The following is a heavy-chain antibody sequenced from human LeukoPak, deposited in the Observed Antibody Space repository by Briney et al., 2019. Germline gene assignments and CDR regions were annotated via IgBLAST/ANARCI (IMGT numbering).Heavy chain of an antibody. CDR2: IYYSGST. Sequence: SETLSLTCAVYGGSFSGYYWSWIRQPPGKGLEWIGYIYYSGSTNYNPSLKSRVTISVDTSKNQFSLKLSSVTAADTAVYYCARGLYYDFWSGKEYYFDYWGQGTLVTVSS. CDR1: GGSFSGYY. D-gene: IGHD3-3*01. CDR3: ARGLYYDFWSGKEYYFDY. J-gene: IGHJ4*02. V-gene: IGHV4-59*01.